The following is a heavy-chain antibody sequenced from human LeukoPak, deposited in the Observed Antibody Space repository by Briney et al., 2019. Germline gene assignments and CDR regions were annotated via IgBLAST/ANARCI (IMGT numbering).Heavy chain of an antibody. D-gene: IGHD2-15*01. J-gene: IGHJ3*02. V-gene: IGHV3-48*01. CDR2: ISSSSSTI. CDR1: GFTLSSYS. Sequence: PGGSLRLSCAASGFTLSSYSMNWVRQAPGKGLEWVSYISSSSSTIYYADSVKGRFTISRDNAKNSLYLQMNSLRAEDTAVYYCARDGTCSGGSCYSAMWAFDIWGQGTMVTVSS. CDR3: ARDGTCSGGSCYSAMWAFDI.